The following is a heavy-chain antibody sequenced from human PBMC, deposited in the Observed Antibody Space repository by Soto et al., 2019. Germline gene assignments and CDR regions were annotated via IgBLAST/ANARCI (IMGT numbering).Heavy chain of an antibody. D-gene: IGHD3-22*01. Sequence: SETLSLTCTVSGGSTSSFYWSWIWQPPGQGLEWIGYISNTGSTNYNPSLKSRATISVDTSTNQFSLKLSSVTAADTAVYYCASVSKRLGDSSAYNPFDYWGQGTPVTVS. CDR1: GGSTSSFY. CDR2: ISNTGST. V-gene: IGHV4-59*01. CDR3: ASVSKRLGDSSAYNPFDY. J-gene: IGHJ4*02.